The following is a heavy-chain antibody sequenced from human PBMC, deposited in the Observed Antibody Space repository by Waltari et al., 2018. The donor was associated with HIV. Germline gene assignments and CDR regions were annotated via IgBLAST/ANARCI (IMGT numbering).Heavy chain of an antibody. CDR1: GFIFTDFA. D-gene: IGHD3-10*01. CDR3: VKDSGRAADVFDL. J-gene: IGHJ3*01. CDR2: IRGGGET. V-gene: IGHV3-23*01. Sequence: QLLESGGGLVEPGGSLRLSCAASGFIFTDFAMDWVRPGPGKGLEWVSAIRGGGETFYADSVKGRFTISRDNAKNTLYLQMNSLRADDAAVYYCVKDSGRAADVFDLWGQGTMVTVSS.